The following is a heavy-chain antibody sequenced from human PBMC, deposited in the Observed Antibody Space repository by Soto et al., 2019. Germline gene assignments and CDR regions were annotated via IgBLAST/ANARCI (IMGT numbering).Heavy chain of an antibody. CDR3: ARANSGYSRADY. V-gene: IGHV4-30-4*01. Sequence: QVQLQESGPGLVKPSQTLSLTCTVSGGSITSGDYYWSWIRQPPGKGLEWIGYIYHSGATFYNPSLKSRVTISVDTPKNQFSLMLSSVTAADTAVYYCARANSGYSRADYWGQGTLVTVSS. CDR1: GGSITSGDYY. J-gene: IGHJ4*02. D-gene: IGHD3-22*01. CDR2: IYHSGAT.